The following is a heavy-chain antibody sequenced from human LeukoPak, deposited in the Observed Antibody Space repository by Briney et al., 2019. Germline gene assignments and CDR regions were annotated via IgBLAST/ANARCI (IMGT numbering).Heavy chain of an antibody. Sequence: GGSLRLSCAASGFIFSDYYMSWIRQAPGKGLEWLSYISSSSIYTSYADSVKGRFTISRDNAKNSLYLQLDSLRAEDTAVYYCARGSPPDYWGQGTLVTVSS. CDR2: ISSSSIYT. D-gene: IGHD2-15*01. V-gene: IGHV3-11*05. J-gene: IGHJ4*02. CDR1: GFIFSDYY. CDR3: ARGSPPDY.